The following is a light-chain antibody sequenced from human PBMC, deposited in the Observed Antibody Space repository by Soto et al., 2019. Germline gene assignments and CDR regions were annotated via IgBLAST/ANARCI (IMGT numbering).Light chain of an antibody. CDR1: QSISSW. V-gene: IGKV1-5*01. Sequence: DIQMTQSPSTLSASVGDRVTITCRASQSISSWLAWYQQKPGIAPKLLIYDASSLEGGVPSRFSGSGSGTEFTLTISSLQPDDFATYYCQQYNDYSWTFGQGTKVEIK. CDR2: DAS. CDR3: QQYNDYSWT. J-gene: IGKJ1*01.